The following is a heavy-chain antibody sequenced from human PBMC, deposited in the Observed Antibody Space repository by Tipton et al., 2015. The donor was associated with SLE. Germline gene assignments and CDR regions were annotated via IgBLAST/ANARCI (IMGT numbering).Heavy chain of an antibody. Sequence: TLSLTCTVSGGSISSYYWTWIRQSPGKGLEWIGDVHRIGSTNYNPSLKSRVAISADTSNNQFSLELRSVTAADTAVYYCARDRRGWYFDLWGRGTLVTVSS. CDR1: GGSISSYY. CDR3: ARDRRGWYFDL. J-gene: IGHJ2*01. V-gene: IGHV4-59*01. CDR2: VHRIGST. D-gene: IGHD3-10*01.